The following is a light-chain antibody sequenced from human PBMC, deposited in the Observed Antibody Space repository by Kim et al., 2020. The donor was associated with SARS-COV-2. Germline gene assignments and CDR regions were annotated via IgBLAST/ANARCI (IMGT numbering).Light chain of an antibody. CDR3: QSADSSGSWV. J-gene: IGLJ2*01. Sequence: SYELTQPHSVSVSPGQTARITCSGDGLPKQYIYWHQQKPGQAPLMVMFKDTERPSGIPERFSGSTSGTTVTLTISGVQADDEADYYCQSADSSGSWVFGG. V-gene: IGLV3-25*03. CDR1: GLPKQY. CDR2: KDT.